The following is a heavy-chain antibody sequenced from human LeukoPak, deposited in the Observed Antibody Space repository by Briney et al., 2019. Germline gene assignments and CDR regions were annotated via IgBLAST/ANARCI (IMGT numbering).Heavy chain of an antibody. J-gene: IGHJ5*02. D-gene: IGHD4-17*01. V-gene: IGHV3-21*01. CDR3: ARDVNGDYVS. CDR2: ISTSSSYI. Sequence: GGSLRLSCAASGFTFSSYSMNWVRQAPGKGLEWVSSISTSSSYIYYADSVKGRFTISRDNAKNSLYLQMNSLRAEDTAVYYCARDVNGDYVSWGQGTLVTVSS. CDR1: GFTFSSYS.